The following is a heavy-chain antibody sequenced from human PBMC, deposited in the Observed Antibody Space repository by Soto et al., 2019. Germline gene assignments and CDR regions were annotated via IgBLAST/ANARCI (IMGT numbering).Heavy chain of an antibody. CDR1: GYTFTSYG. CDR3: ESAGKYYDGSGSPYYSGMPV. J-gene: IGHJ6*01. V-gene: IGHV1-18*04. CDR2: ISGYNGNT. D-gene: IGHD3-10*01. Sequence: QVQLVQSGAEVKKPGASVKVSCKASGYTFTSYGVSWVRQAPGQGLEWMGWISGYNGNTNYAQKLQGRVTMTTDTSTSTTYMGLRCVRSDDTAVYYCESAGKYYDGSGSPYYSGMPVWVQAIRVNVS.